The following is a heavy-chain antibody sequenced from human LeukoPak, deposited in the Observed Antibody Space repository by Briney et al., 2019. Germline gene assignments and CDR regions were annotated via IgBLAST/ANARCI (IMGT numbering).Heavy chain of an antibody. CDR2: IYYSGST. V-gene: IGHV4-59*01. Sequence: GSLRLSCAASGFTFGDYAIHWIRQSPGKGLEWIGYIYYSGSTNYNPSLKSRVTISVDTSKNQFSLKLSSVTAADTAVYYCARGEMATIEDAFDIWGQGTMVTVSS. CDR1: GFTFGDYA. CDR3: ARGEMATIEDAFDI. D-gene: IGHD5-24*01. J-gene: IGHJ3*02.